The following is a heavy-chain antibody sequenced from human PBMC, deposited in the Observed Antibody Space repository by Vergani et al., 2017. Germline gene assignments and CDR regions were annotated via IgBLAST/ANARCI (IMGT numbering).Heavy chain of an antibody. CDR3: ARKYSSSWYSYYYYGMDV. D-gene: IGHD6-13*01. CDR2: ISYDGSNK. CDR1: GITFKNVW. J-gene: IGHJ6*02. V-gene: IGHV3-30*03. Sequence: VQVVESGGGLIKPGGSLRLSCVVSGITFKNVWINWVRQAPGKGLEWVAVISYDGSNKYYADSVKGRFTISRDNSKNTLSLQMNSLTAEDTAIYYCARKYSSSWYSYYYYGMDVWGQGTTVTVSS.